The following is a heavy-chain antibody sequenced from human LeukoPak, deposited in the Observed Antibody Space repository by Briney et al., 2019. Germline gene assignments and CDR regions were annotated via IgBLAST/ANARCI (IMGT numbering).Heavy chain of an antibody. V-gene: IGHV1-69*05. Sequence: SVKVSCKXSGGTFSSYAISWVRQAPGQGLEWMGRIIPIFGTANYAQKFQGRVTITTDESTSTAYMELSSLRSEDTAVYYCARMAYLPHLHLYGSGSSNWFDPWGQGTLVTVSS. CDR1: GGTFSSYA. CDR2: IIPIFGTA. D-gene: IGHD3-10*01. J-gene: IGHJ5*02. CDR3: ARMAYLPHLHLYGSGSSNWFDP.